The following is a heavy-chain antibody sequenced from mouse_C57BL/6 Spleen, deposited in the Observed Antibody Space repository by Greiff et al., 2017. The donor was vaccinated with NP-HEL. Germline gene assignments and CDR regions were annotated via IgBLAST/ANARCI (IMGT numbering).Heavy chain of an antibody. D-gene: IGHD1-1*01. Sequence: EVQLVESGGGLVKPGGSLKLSCAASGFTFSSYAMSWVRQTPEKRLEWVATISDGGSYTYYPDNVKGRFTLSRDNAKNNLYLQMSHLKSEDTAMYYCARDRYGSSDGYVDVWGTGTTVTVSS. CDR2: ISDGGSYT. CDR3: ARDRYGSSDGYVDV. CDR1: GFTFSSYA. J-gene: IGHJ1*03. V-gene: IGHV5-4*01.